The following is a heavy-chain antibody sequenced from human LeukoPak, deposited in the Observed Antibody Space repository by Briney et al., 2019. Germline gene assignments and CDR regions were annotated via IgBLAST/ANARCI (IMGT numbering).Heavy chain of an antibody. J-gene: IGHJ4*02. CDR2: INPNSGDT. CDR3: ARAGDWNYAKDYFDY. Sequence: ASVKVSCKASGYAFTDFYMHWVRQAPGQGLEWMGRINPNSGDTNYAQKFQGRVTMTRDTSINTAYMELSRLTSDVTAVYYCARAGDWNYAKDYFDYWGQGTLVTVSS. D-gene: IGHD1-7*01. CDR1: GYAFTDFY. V-gene: IGHV1-2*06.